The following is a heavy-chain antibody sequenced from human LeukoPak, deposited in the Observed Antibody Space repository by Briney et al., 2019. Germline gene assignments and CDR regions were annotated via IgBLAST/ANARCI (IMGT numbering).Heavy chain of an antibody. V-gene: IGHV6-1*01. CDR3: PRDNGPGSYHYTYNMNV. Sequence: SQTLSLTCAISGDSVSSNSAAWNWIRQSPSRGLEWLGRTYYRSKWYNDYAVSVKSRITINPDTSKNQFSLQLNSVTPEDTAVYNWPRDNGPGSYHYTYNMNVWGKGTRSPSP. J-gene: IGHJ6*03. CDR1: GDSVSSNSAA. D-gene: IGHD3-10*01. CDR2: TYYRSKWYN.